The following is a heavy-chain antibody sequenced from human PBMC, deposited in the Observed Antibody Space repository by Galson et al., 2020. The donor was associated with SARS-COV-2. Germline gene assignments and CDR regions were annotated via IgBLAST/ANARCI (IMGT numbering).Heavy chain of an antibody. CDR1: GGSISSSSYY. Sequence: SETLSLTCTVSGGSISSSSYYWGWIRQPPGKGLEWIGSIYYSGSTYYNPSLKSRVTISVDTSKNQFSLKLSSVTAADTAVYYCARRIEAGSSGWGYYYYGMDVWGQGTTVTVSS. V-gene: IGHV4-39*01. CDR2: IYYSGST. CDR3: ARRIEAGSSGWGYYYYGMDV. J-gene: IGHJ6*02. D-gene: IGHD6-19*01.